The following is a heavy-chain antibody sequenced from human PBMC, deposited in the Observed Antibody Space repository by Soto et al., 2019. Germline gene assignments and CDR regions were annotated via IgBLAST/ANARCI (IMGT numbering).Heavy chain of an antibody. V-gene: IGHV4-34*01. J-gene: IGHJ4*02. CDR3: ARRWSTTVEGGVFDY. CDR1: GGSFSGYY. D-gene: IGHD4-17*01. Sequence: SETLSLTCAVYGGSFSGYYWTWIRQPPGKGLEWIGEINHSGSTNYNPSLKSRVTISVDTSKNQFSLKLSSVTAADTAVYYCARRWSTTVEGGVFDYWGQGTLVTVSS. CDR2: INHSGST.